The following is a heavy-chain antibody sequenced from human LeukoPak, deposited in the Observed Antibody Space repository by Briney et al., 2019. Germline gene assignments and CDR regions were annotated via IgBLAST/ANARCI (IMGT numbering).Heavy chain of an antibody. CDR2: IYYTGST. Sequence: SETLSLTCTVFGASISSYYWSWIRQPPGKGREWIGYIYYTGSTNYIPSLKSRVTISVDTSKNQFSLKLSSGTAADTAVYSCAMVDTAMVTVDYWGQGTLVTVSS. CDR3: AMVDTAMVTVDY. D-gene: IGHD5-18*01. J-gene: IGHJ4*02. V-gene: IGHV4-59*12. CDR1: GASISSYY.